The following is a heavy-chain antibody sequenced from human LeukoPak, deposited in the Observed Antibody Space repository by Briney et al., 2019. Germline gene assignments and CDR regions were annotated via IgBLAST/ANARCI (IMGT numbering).Heavy chain of an antibody. CDR2: IKRNIDGETT. J-gene: IGHJ4*02. CDR1: GFTFTNAW. CDR3: ASGQGSSDFDY. V-gene: IGHV3-15*01. D-gene: IGHD6-25*01. Sequence: GGSLRLSCAASGFTFTNAWMSWVRQAPGKGLEWVGSIKRNIDGETTDYAAPGKGTITISRDDSKNMLYLQMNSLKTEDTAVYYCASGQGSSDFDYWGQGTLVTVSS.